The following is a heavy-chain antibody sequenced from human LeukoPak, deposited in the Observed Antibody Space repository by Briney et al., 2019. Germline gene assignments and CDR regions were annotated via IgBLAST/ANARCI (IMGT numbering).Heavy chain of an antibody. CDR2: MNPNSGNT. V-gene: IGHV1-8*01. J-gene: IGHJ6*02. Sequence: ASVKVSCKTSGFTFTSYDINWVRHGPGQGLEWKGWMNPNSGNTIYARRFQGRGTMTRDTSITTAYLEVSSLTSDDTAVYYCARGGTLVQEVTLLPGMDIWGQGSTVTVSS. CDR1: GFTFTSYD. CDR3: ARGGTLVQEVTLLPGMDI. D-gene: IGHD3-10*01.